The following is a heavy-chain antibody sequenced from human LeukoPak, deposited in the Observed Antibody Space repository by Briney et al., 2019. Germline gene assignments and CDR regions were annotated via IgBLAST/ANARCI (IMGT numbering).Heavy chain of an antibody. J-gene: IGHJ1*01. CDR3: ARDHFDSSGYHYLLGYFEH. Sequence: ASVKVSCKASGYTFSNYYVHWVRQAPGQGLEWMGIIKPSGGGTSYALKFQDRVTLTRDTSTSTAYMELSSLRSEDTAVYYCARDHFDSSGYHYLLGYFEHWGQGTLVTVSS. V-gene: IGHV1-46*01. D-gene: IGHD3-22*01. CDR1: GYTFSNYY. CDR2: IKPSGGGT.